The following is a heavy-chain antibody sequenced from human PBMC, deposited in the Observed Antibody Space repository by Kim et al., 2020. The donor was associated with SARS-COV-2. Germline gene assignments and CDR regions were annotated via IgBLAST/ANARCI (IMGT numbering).Heavy chain of an antibody. V-gene: IGHV3-49*03. J-gene: IGHJ6*02. CDR1: GFTFGDYA. CDR3: TRAAFRAWNYGMDV. Sequence: GGSLRLSCTASGFTFGDYAMSWFRQAPGKGLEWVGFIRSKAYGGTTEYAASVKGRFTISRDDSKSIAYLQMNSLKTEDTAVYYCTRAAFRAWNYGMDVWGQGTTVTVSS. CDR2: IRSKAYGGTT. D-gene: IGHD5-12*01.